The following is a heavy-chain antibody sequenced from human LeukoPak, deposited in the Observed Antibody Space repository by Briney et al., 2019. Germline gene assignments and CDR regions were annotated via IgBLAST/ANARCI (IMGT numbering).Heavy chain of an antibody. J-gene: IGHJ6*02. CDR3: ARTQWLVSYYYYGMDV. Sequence: GESLKISCKGSGYSFTSYWIGWVRQMPGKGLEWMGIIYPGDSDTRYSPSFQGQVTISADKSISTAYLQWSSLKASDTAMYYCARTQWLVSYYYYGMDVWGQGTTVTVSS. V-gene: IGHV5-51*01. D-gene: IGHD6-19*01. CDR2: IYPGDSDT. CDR1: GYSFTSYW.